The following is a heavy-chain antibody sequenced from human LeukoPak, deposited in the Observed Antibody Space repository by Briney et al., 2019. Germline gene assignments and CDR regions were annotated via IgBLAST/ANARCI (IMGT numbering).Heavy chain of an antibody. CDR3: ARAESRGYSYGPLYNWFDP. CDR2: IYTSGST. V-gene: IGHV4-61*02. CDR1: GGSISSGSYY. Sequence: SETLSLTCTVSGGSISSGSYYWSWIRQPAGKGLEWIGRIYTSGSTNYNPSLKSRVTISVDTSKNQFSLKLSSVTAADTAVYYCARAESRGYSYGPLYNWFDPWGQGTLVTVSS. D-gene: IGHD5-18*01. J-gene: IGHJ5*02.